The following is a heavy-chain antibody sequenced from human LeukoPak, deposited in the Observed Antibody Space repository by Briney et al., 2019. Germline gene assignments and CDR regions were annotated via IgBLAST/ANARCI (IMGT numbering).Heavy chain of an antibody. J-gene: IGHJ1*01. CDR1: GGSISSGVHY. Sequence: SETLSLTCTVSGGSISSGVHYWSWIRQPPGKGLEWIGYIYYSGSTYYNPSLKSRVTISVDTSKNQFSLKLSSVTAADTAVYYCAARWVVPAAPLAEYFQHWGQGTLVTVSS. CDR3: AARWVVPAAPLAEYFQH. CDR2: IYYSGST. D-gene: IGHD2-2*01. V-gene: IGHV4-30-4*08.